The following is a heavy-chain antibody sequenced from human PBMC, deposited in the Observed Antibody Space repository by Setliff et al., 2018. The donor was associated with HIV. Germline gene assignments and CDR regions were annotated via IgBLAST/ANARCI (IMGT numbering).Heavy chain of an antibody. CDR2: IYYSGST. Sequence: PSETLSLTCTVSGGSNSSGGYYWSWIRQQPGKGLEWIGYIYYSGSTYYNPSLKSRVTISVDTSKNQFSLKLSSVTAADTAVYYCARGYPVSYYYYMDVWGKGTTVTVSS. V-gene: IGHV4-31*03. CDR3: ARGYPVSYYYYMDV. D-gene: IGHD3-16*02. CDR1: GGSNSSGGYY. J-gene: IGHJ6*03.